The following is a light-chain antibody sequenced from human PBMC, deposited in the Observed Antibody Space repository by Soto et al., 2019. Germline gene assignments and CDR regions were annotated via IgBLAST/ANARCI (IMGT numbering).Light chain of an antibody. CDR1: SSDVGAYNY. Sequence: QSVLTHPPSASWSPGQSVTISCTGTSSDVGAYNYVSWYQQHPGKAPKLMIYEVSKRPSGVPDRFSGSKSGNTASLTVSGLQAEDEADYYCSSYAGSNNFVFGTGTKVTVL. CDR3: SSYAGSNNFV. J-gene: IGLJ1*01. V-gene: IGLV2-8*01. CDR2: EVS.